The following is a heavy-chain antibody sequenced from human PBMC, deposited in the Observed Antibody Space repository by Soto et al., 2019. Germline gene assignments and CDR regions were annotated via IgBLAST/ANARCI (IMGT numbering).Heavy chain of an antibody. CDR2: IYWDDDK. V-gene: IGHV2-5*02. CDR1: GFSLSTSGVG. J-gene: IGHJ6*03. CDR3: AHTQYVFGYYYYYWEV. Sequence: SGPTLVNPTQTLTLTCTFSGFSLSTSGVGVGWIRQPPGKALEWLALIYWDDDKRYSPSLKSRLTITKDTSKNQVVLTMTNMDPGNTAKFYCAHTQYVFGYYYYYWEVGGKGTGFTAPS. D-gene: IGHD3-16*01.